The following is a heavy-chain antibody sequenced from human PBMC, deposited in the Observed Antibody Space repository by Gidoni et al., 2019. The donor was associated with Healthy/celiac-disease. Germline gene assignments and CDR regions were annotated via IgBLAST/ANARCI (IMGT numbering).Heavy chain of an antibody. V-gene: IGHV5-51*01. J-gene: IGHJ4*02. CDR1: GYSFTSNW. CDR2: IFPGDSDT. CDR3: ARLAHGAVAGYFDY. Sequence: EVQLVQSGAEVKKPGESLKISCKGSGYSFTSNWSGWVLQMPGKGLEWLWIIFPGDSDTRYSPSFQGQVTIAADKSISTAYLQWSSLKASDTAMYYCARLAHGAVAGYFDYWGQGTLVTVSS. D-gene: IGHD6-19*01.